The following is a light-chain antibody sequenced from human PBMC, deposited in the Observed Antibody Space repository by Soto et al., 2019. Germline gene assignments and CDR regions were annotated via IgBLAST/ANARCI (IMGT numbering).Light chain of an antibody. CDR1: SSNIGAGYD. Sequence: QSVLTQPPSVSGAPGQRVTISCTGSSSNIGAGYDVHWYQQLPGTAPKLLIYGNNNRPSGVPDRFSGSKSGTSASLAITGLQAEDEADYYCHSYDSSLSGWVFGGGTKLPVL. CDR3: HSYDSSLSGWV. V-gene: IGLV1-40*01. J-gene: IGLJ3*02. CDR2: GNN.